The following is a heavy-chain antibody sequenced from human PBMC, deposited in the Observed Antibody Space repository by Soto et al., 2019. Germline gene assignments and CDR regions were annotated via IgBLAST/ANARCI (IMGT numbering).Heavy chain of an antibody. J-gene: IGHJ4*02. D-gene: IGHD3-9*01. V-gene: IGHV3-33*01. CDR2: IWYDGSNK. CDR3: ARDQGFAWLYDY. CDR1: GFTFSSYG. Sequence: QVQLVESGGGVVQPGRSLRLSCAASGFTFSSYGMHWVRQAPGKGLEWVAVIWYDGSNKYYADSVKGRFTISRDNSKNTLYLQMNSLRAEDTAVYYCARDQGFAWLYDYWGQGTLVTVSS.